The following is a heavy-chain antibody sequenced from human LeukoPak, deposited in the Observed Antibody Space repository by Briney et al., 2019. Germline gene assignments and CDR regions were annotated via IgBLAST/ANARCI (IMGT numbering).Heavy chain of an antibody. CDR1: GFTFSSYG. D-gene: IGHD1-1*01. CDR3: ARTPIPDGPPTNYNWFDP. CDR2: IWYDGSNK. Sequence: GGSLRLSCAASGFTFSSYGMHWVRQAPGKGLEWVAVIWYDGSNKYYADSVKGRFTISRDNSKNTLYLQMNSLRAEDTAVYYCARTPIPDGPPTNYNWFDPWGQGTLVTVPS. V-gene: IGHV3-33*01. J-gene: IGHJ5*02.